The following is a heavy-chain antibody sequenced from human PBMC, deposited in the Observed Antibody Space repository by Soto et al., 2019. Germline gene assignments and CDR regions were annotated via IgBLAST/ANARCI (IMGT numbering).Heavy chain of an antibody. CDR3: ARAVGPYAY. CDR1: GFTFSTYG. D-gene: IGHD1-26*01. Sequence: QVQLVESGGGVVQPGRSLRLSCAASGFTFSTYGIHWVRQAPGKGLEWVAVIWHDGSKKYYADSVKGRFTISRDNSKSTLYLQMDSLRAEDTAVYYCARAVGPYAYWGQGTLVTVSS. CDR2: IWHDGSKK. J-gene: IGHJ4*02. V-gene: IGHV3-33*01.